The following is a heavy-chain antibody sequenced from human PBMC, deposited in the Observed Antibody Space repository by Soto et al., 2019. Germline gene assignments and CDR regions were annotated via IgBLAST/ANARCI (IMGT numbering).Heavy chain of an antibody. Sequence: QVQLVESGGGVAQPGRSLRLSCAVSGFTFSSHAMHWVRQAPGKGLEWVALISSDGSNKYYADSVKGRFTTSRDNYKNTMYLQMHSLRVEDTAVYYCAGDDEGGSDCDLGYWGQGALVTVSS. D-gene: IGHD1-26*01. CDR2: ISSDGSNK. J-gene: IGHJ4*02. CDR3: AGDDEGGSDCDLGY. CDR1: GFTFSSHA. V-gene: IGHV3-30-3*01.